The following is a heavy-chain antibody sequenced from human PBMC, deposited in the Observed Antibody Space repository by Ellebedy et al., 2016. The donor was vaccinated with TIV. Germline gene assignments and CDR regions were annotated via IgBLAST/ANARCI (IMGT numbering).Heavy chain of an antibody. V-gene: IGHV3-23*01. CDR3: ARRSTDFAFDS. J-gene: IGHJ4*02. CDR1: GFTFSTYP. D-gene: IGHD3/OR15-3a*01. Sequence: GESLKISCSASGFTFSTYPMNWVRQAPGKGLEWVSINIANGGTTYYADSVKGRVTISRDNSKNTLFLQMSSLRAEDTAVYFCARRSTDFAFDSWGQGTLVTVSS. CDR2: NIANGGTT.